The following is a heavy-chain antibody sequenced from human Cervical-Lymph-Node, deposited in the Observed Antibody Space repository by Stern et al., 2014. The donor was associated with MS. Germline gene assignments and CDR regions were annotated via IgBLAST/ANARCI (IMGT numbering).Heavy chain of an antibody. CDR2: IYPNDADA. J-gene: IGHJ3*02. Sequence: VQLVQSGAEVKKPGEPLKISCKGSGFTFPSYWIGWVRQVPGKGLEWMGVIYPNDADARYSPSFEGHVTISADKSISMAYLQWSSLKASDTAMYYCARTFFLGDTCYSLDSFDIWGQGTMVTVSS. CDR3: ARTFFLGDTCYSLDSFDI. V-gene: IGHV5-51*03. CDR1: GFTFPSYW. D-gene: IGHD2-15*01.